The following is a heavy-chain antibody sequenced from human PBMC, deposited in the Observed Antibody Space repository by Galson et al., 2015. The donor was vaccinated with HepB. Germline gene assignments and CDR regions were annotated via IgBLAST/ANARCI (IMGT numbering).Heavy chain of an antibody. CDR3: ARGPDIVVVPAANGVGY. CDR2: ISSSGSTI. CDR1: GFTFSSYA. J-gene: IGHJ4*02. D-gene: IGHD2-2*01. Sequence: SLRLSCAASGFTFSSYAMSWVRQAPGKGLEWVSAISSSGSTIYYADSVKGRFTISRDNAKNSLYLQMNSLRAEDTAVYYCARGPDIVVVPAANGVGYWGQGTLVTVSS. V-gene: IGHV3-48*03.